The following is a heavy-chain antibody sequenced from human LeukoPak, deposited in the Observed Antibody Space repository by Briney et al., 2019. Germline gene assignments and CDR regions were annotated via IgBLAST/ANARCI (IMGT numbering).Heavy chain of an antibody. CDR3: AGQIAAAGYYYYGIDG. Sequence: SGESLKISCKGPGYSFTSYWISWVRQMPGKGQESMGRIDPSDSYTNHSPSFQGHVTISAVKSISTAYLQWSSLKVSDTAMYYCAGQIAAAGYYYYGIDGWGKGTTVTVSS. V-gene: IGHV5-10-1*01. CDR1: GYSFTSYW. D-gene: IGHD6-13*01. CDR2: IDPSDSYT. J-gene: IGHJ6*04.